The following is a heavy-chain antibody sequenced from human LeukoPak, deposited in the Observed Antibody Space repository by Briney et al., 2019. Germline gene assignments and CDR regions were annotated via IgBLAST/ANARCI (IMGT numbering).Heavy chain of an antibody. J-gene: IGHJ3*02. CDR1: GGSISSYY. V-gene: IGHV4-59*13. Sequence: PSETLSLTCTVSGGSISSYYWSWIRQPPGKGLEWIAYIYYSGSTKYNPSLRSRVTISVDTSKNQFSLKLSSVTAADTAVYYCARHQRGNSDAFDMWGQGTMVTVSS. CDR2: IYYSGST. D-gene: IGHD4-23*01. CDR3: ARHQRGNSDAFDM.